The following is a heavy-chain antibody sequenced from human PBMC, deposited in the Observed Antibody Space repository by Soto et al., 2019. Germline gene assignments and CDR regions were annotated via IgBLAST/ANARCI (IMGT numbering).Heavy chain of an antibody. J-gene: IGHJ4*02. CDR3: TTGGLRGVLYRGLDY. V-gene: IGHV3-15*07. Sequence: EVQLVESGGGLVKPGGSLRLSCAASGLTFSNAWMNWVRQAPGKGLEWVGRIKSKTDGGTTDYAAPVKGRFTISRDDSXXRLYLQMNSLKTDDTAVYYCTTGGLRGVLYRGLDYWGQGPLVTVSS. D-gene: IGHD4-17*01. CDR2: IKSKTDGGTT. CDR1: GLTFSNAW.